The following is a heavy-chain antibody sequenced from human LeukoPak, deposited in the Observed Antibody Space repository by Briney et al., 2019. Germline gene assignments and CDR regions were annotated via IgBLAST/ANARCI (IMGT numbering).Heavy chain of an antibody. CDR1: GFTFSMSS. CDR2: ISFDGANK. D-gene: IGHD6-13*01. J-gene: IGHJ4*02. Sequence: WGSLRLSCATSGFTFSMSSMHWVRLAPGKGLGGLGGISFDGANKFSGDSVKGRFSISRDNSKTTLYLQMNSLRLDDTAVYFCARGRAGIAAAGFDYWGQGTLVAVSS. CDR3: ARGRAGIAAAGFDY. V-gene: IGHV3-30*04.